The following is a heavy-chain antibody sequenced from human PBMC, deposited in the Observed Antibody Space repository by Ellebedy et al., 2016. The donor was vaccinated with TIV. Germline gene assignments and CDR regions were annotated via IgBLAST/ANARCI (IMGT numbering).Heavy chain of an antibody. D-gene: IGHD4-23*01. CDR1: GYTLMSYG. CDR2: VSPYDGNT. CDR3: ARGFRYGSGRWPLDY. Sequence: AASVQVSCKASGYTLMSYGICWVRQAPGQGLEWMGWVSPYDGNTNYAQKFHGRVTMTIDTFTGTGYMELRNLRSDDTAVYFCARGFRYGSGRWPLDYWGQGTLVTVSS. V-gene: IGHV1-18*01. J-gene: IGHJ4*02.